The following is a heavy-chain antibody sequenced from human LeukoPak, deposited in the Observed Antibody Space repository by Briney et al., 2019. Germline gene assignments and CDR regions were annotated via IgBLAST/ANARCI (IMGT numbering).Heavy chain of an antibody. CDR2: ISDSGSST. V-gene: IGHV3-23*01. CDR3: TGREYGSGSYQYFDY. J-gene: IGHJ4*02. D-gene: IGHD3-10*01. Sequence: GGSLRLSCAASGFTFSSYAMSWARQAPGKGLEWVSTISDSGSSTYYTDSVKGRFTFSRDNSKNTLHLQMNSLRAEDTAVYYCTGREYGSGSYQYFDYRGQGTLVTVSS. CDR1: GFTFSSYA.